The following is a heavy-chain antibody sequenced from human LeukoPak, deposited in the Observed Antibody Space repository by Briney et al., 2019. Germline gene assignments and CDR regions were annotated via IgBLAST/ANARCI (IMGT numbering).Heavy chain of an antibody. Sequence: GGSLRLSCAASGFTFSSYEMHWVRQAPGKGLEWVSSISSSSTYISYADSVKGRFTISRDNAKNSLYLQMNSLRAEDTAVYYCASGYYYFDYWGQGTLVTVSS. J-gene: IGHJ4*02. CDR1: GFTFSSYE. V-gene: IGHV3-21*01. D-gene: IGHD3-22*01. CDR3: ASGYYYFDY. CDR2: ISSSSTYI.